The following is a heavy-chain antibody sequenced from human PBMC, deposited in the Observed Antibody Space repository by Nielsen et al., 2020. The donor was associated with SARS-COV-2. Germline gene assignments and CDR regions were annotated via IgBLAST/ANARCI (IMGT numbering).Heavy chain of an antibody. V-gene: IGHV3-33*01. CDR3: ARDRNSNYYYYMDV. J-gene: IGHJ6*03. CDR2: IWYDGSNK. CDR1: RFTFSSYG. D-gene: IGHD4-11*01. Sequence: GESLKISCAASRFTFSSYGMHWVRQAPGKGLEWVAVIWYDGSNKYYADSVKGRFTISRDNSKNTLYLQMNSLRAEDTAVYYCARDRNSNYYYYMDVWGKGTTVTVSS.